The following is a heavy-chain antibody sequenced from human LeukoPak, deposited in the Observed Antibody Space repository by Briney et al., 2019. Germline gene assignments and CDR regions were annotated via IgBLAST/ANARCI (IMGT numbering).Heavy chain of an antibody. Sequence: AGGSLRLSCAASGFTFSSYSMNWVRQAPGKGLEWVSSISSSSSYIYYADSVKGRFTISRDNAKNSLYLQMNSLRAEDTAVYYCARGSPLQLRFLEWFLFDPWGQGTLVTVSS. CDR3: ARGSPLQLRFLEWFLFDP. J-gene: IGHJ5*02. CDR1: GFTFSSYS. CDR2: ISSSSSYI. D-gene: IGHD3-3*01. V-gene: IGHV3-21*01.